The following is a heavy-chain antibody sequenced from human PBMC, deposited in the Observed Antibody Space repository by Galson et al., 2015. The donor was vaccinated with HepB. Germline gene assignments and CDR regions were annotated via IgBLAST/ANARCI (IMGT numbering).Heavy chain of an antibody. J-gene: IGHJ4*02. CDR2: ISSSSSYI. CDR3: ASAAAGTRFFDY. V-gene: IGHV3-21*01. D-gene: IGHD6-13*01. CDR1: GFTFSSYS. Sequence: SLRLSCAASGFTFSSYSMNWVRQAPGKGLEWVSSISSSSSYIYYADSVKGRFTISRDNAKNSLYLQMNSLRAEDTAVYYCASAAAGTRFFDYWGQGTLVTVSS.